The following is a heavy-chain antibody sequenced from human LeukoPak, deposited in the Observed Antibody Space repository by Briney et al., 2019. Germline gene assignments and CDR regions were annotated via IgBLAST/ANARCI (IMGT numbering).Heavy chain of an antibody. Sequence: GGSLRLSCAASGFTFSSYGMHWVRQAPGKGLEWVAVISYDGNNKYYADSVKGRFTISRDNSKNTLYLQMNSLRAEDTAVYYCARALFMDPWGQGTLVTVSS. CDR2: ISYDGNNK. CDR3: ARALFMDP. V-gene: IGHV3-30*03. J-gene: IGHJ5*02. CDR1: GFTFSSYG. D-gene: IGHD3-16*01.